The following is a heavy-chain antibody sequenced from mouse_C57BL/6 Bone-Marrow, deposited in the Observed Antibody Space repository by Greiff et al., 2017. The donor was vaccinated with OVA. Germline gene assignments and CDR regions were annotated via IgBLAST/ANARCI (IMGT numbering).Heavy chain of an antibody. J-gene: IGHJ4*01. CDR1: GFTFSSYA. CDR2: ISSGGDYI. CDR3: TRLLDAMDY. V-gene: IGHV5-9-1*02. Sequence: EVKLMESGEGLVKPGGSLKHSCAASGFTFSSYAMSWVRQTPEKRLEWVAYISSGGDYIYYADTVKGRFTISRDNARNTLYLQMSSLKSEDTAMYYCTRLLDAMDYWGQGTSVTVSS. D-gene: IGHD2-1*01.